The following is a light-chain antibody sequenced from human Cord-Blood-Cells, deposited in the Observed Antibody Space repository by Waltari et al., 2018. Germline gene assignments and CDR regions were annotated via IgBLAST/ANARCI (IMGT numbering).Light chain of an antibody. Sequence: DIQMTQSPSSLSASVGDRVTITCRASQSISSYLNWYQQKPGKAPKLLIYAASSLQSGVPSRFSSSGSGTDFTLTISSLQPEDFATYYCQQSYSTLSYTFGQGTKLEIK. CDR2: AAS. V-gene: IGKV1-39*01. CDR3: QQSYSTLSYT. CDR1: QSISSY. J-gene: IGKJ2*01.